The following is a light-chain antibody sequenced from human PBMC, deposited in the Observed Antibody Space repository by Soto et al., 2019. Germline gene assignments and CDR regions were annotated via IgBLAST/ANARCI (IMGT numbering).Light chain of an antibody. V-gene: IGKV2-29*03. CDR3: MQGTHSPIT. CDR2: EVS. CDR1: QILLHSDGKTY. Sequence: DIVMTQSTLSLSVTPGQPASISCKSSQILLHSDGKTYLYWYLQKKGQTPQILIYEVSNRFSGVPDRFSGSGSWTDFTLKISRVEAEDVSVDYCMQGTHSPITFGQGTRLEIK. J-gene: IGKJ5*01.